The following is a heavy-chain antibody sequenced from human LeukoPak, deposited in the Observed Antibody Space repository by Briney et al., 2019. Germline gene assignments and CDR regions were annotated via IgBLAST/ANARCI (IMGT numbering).Heavy chain of an antibody. CDR2: ISSGSSTI. CDR3: ARDGLGGRSTGSGSYYKLSSFDY. V-gene: IGHV3-48*04. Sequence: GGSLRLSCAASGFTFSSYSMNWVRQAPGKGLEWISYISSGSSTIYYVDSVKGRFTISRDNAKSSLYLQMNSLRAEDTAVYYCARDGLGGRSTGSGSYYKLSSFDYWGQGTLVTVSS. D-gene: IGHD3-10*01. CDR1: GFTFSSYS. J-gene: IGHJ4*02.